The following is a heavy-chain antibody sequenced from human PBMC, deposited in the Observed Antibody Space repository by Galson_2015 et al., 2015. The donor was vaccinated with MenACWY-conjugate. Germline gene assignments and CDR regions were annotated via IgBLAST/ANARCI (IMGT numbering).Heavy chain of an antibody. CDR1: GYDFTTYW. Sequence: QSGAEVKKPGESLKISCKGSGYDFTTYWIVWVRQMPGKGLEWMGIIYPRDSETTYSPTFQGQVTISADTSISAAYLQWSSLKPSDTAIYYCARRRSSTSGGHWFDPWGQGTLVTVSS. CDR3: ARRRSSTSGGHWFDP. J-gene: IGHJ5*02. CDR2: IYPRDSET. V-gene: IGHV5-51*01. D-gene: IGHD2-2*01.